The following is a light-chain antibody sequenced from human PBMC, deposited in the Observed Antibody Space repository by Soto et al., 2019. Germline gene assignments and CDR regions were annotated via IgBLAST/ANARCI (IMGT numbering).Light chain of an antibody. CDR2: DAS. CDR3: QQCVNWLWT. Sequence: EIVLTQSPGTLSLSPGDTATLSCRASQSVRNSLAWFQQKPGQAPRLLIYDASDRASGVPARFSGSGSGTDFTLTISGLEPEDFVVYYCQQCVNWLWTFGQGTKVEIK. CDR1: QSVRNS. J-gene: IGKJ1*01. V-gene: IGKV3-11*01.